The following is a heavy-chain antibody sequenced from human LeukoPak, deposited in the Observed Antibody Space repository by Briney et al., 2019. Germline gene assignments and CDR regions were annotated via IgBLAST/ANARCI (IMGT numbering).Heavy chain of an antibody. D-gene: IGHD3-3*01. CDR1: GFTFSSYA. Sequence: PEGSLRLSCAASGFTFSSYAMSWVRQAPGKGLEWVSAISGSGGSTYYADSVKGRFTISRDNSKNTLYLQMNSLRAEDTAVYYCACPFQGVWRGQGSLDYWGQGTLVTVSS. CDR2: ISGSGGST. V-gene: IGHV3-23*01. CDR3: ACPFQGVWRGQGSLDY. J-gene: IGHJ4*02.